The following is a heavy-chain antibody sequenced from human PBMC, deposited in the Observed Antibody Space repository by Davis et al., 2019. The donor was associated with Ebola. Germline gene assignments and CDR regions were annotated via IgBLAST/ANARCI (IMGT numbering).Heavy chain of an antibody. CDR2: ISAYNGNT. CDR1: GYTFTSYG. CDR3: ARDGFVDTAMVTDGEYYYYGMDV. Sequence: ASVKVSCKASGYTFTSYGISWVRQAPGQGLEWMGWISAYNGNTNYAQNLQGRVTMTTDTSTSTAYMELRSLRSDDTAVYYCARDGFVDTAMVTDGEYYYYGMDVWGQGTTVTVSS. J-gene: IGHJ6*02. V-gene: IGHV1-18*01. D-gene: IGHD5-18*01.